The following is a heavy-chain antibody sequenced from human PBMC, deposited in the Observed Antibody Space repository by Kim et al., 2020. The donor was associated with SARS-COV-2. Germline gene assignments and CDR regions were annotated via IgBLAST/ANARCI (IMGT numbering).Heavy chain of an antibody. CDR1: GYTFTKYG. J-gene: IGHJ4*02. D-gene: IGHD1-26*01. V-gene: IGHV1-18*01. CDR2: ISASNGNT. CDR3: AREGDTTGDY. Sequence: ASVKVSCKASGYTFTKYGIGWVRQARGQGLEWMGWISASNGNTVYAQKFQARLTMTTDTSTSTAYIEVTTLRSDDTAVDYCAREGDTTGDYWGQGTLVTV.